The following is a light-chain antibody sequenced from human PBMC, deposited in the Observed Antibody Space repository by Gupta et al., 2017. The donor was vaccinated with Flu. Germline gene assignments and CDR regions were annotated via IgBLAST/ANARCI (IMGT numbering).Light chain of an antibody. Sequence: QSVLTQPPSASGTPAQSVTISCSGSSFNIGRNYVNWYQQLPGTAPKLLIYRNHQRPSGVPERFSASKSGTSASLAISGLRSDDEADYHCAAWDDRLSGWVFGGGTKLTVL. CDR2: RNH. V-gene: IGLV1-47*01. CDR3: AAWDDRLSGWV. J-gene: IGLJ3*02. CDR1: SFNIGRNY.